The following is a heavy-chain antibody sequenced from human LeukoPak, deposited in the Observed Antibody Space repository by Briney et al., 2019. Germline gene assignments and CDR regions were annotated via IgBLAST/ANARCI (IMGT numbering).Heavy chain of an antibody. V-gene: IGHV3-20*04. CDR1: GFAFDEHG. CDR2: INWSGGST. CDR3: ARAPITSPFYFDY. D-gene: IGHD2-2*01. J-gene: IGHJ4*02. Sequence: GGSLRLSCTASGFAFDEHGMSWFSQVPRKRLEWVSGINWSGGSTGYADPLRGRFTISRDNAKNSLYLQMDSLRAEDTALYYCARAPITSPFYFDYWGQGTLVTVSS.